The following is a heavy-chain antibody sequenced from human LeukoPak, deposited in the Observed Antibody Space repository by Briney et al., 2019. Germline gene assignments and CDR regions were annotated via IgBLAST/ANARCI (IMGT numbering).Heavy chain of an antibody. CDR1: GFTFSSYS. CDR2: ISSSSSYI. D-gene: IGHD6-13*01. CDR3: ARDAGRQLVPYYFDY. J-gene: IGHJ4*02. V-gene: IGHV3-21*01. Sequence: GGSLRLSCAASGFTFSSYSMNWVRQAPGKGLEWVSSISSSSSYIYYADSVKGRFTISRDNAKNSLYLQMNSLRAEDTAVYYCARDAGRQLVPYYFDYWGQGTLVTVSS.